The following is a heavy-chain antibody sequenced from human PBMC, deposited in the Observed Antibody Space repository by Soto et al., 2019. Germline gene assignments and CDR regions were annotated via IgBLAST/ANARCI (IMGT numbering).Heavy chain of an antibody. CDR1: GGTFSSYA. J-gene: IGHJ6*02. CDR2: IIPIFGTA. CDR3: ARASVVYDFWSGYNNPKYGMDV. V-gene: IGHV1-69*13. D-gene: IGHD3-3*01. Sequence: SVKVSCKASGGTFSSYAISWVRQAPGQGLEWMGGIIPIFGTADYAQKFQGRVTITADESTSTAYMELSSLRSEDTAVYYCARASVVYDFWSGYNNPKYGMDVWGQGTTVTVSS.